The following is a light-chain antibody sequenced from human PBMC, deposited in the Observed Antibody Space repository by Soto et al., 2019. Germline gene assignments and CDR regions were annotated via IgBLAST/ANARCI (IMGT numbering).Light chain of an antibody. CDR1: NSDVGGYDF. CDR3: SSFTVTITVL. V-gene: IGLV2-14*01. CDR2: EVS. J-gene: IGLJ2*01. Sequence: QSALTQPASVSGSPGQSITIFCIGTNSDVGGYDFVSWYQQHPGKAPKLLIYEVSNRPSGVSNRSSGSKSGDTASLTISGLQAEDEADYYCSSFTVTITVLFGGGTKLTVL.